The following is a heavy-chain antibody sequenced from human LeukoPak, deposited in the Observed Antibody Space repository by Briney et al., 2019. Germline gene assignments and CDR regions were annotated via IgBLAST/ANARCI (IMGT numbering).Heavy chain of an antibody. Sequence: GGSLRLSCAASGFTFSSYAMSWVRQAPGKGLEWVSAISGSGGSTYYADSVKGRFTISRDNSKNTLYLQMNSLRAEDTAVYYCAKGRTRLGSYYKFDYWGQGTLVTVSS. CDR2: ISGSGGST. V-gene: IGHV3-23*01. J-gene: IGHJ4*02. CDR1: GFTFSSYA. CDR3: AKGRTRLGSYYKFDY. D-gene: IGHD3-10*01.